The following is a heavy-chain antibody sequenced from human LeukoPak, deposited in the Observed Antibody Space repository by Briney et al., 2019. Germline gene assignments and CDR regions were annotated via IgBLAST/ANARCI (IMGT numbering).Heavy chain of an antibody. Sequence: GGSLRLSCAASGFTFSSYDMHWVRQATGKGLEWDSAIGTAGDTYYPGSVKGRFTISRENAKNSLYLQMNSLRAGDTAVYYCARADGGKSFDYWGQGTLVTVSS. CDR2: IGTAGDT. CDR1: GFTFSSYD. J-gene: IGHJ4*02. CDR3: ARADGGKSFDY. V-gene: IGHV3-13*04.